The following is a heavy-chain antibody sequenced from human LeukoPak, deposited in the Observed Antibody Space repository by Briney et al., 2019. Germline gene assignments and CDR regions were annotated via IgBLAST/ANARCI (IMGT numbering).Heavy chain of an antibody. CDR1: DDSITMYY. V-gene: IGHV4-59*01. D-gene: IGHD1-1*01. Sequence: SETPSLTCTVSDDSITMYYWTWIRQPPGKGLEWIGYVDHTGSTNFNPSLNGRVSISRDTSKNLFSLRLRSVTAADTAVYFCARGRVSSSTWYSTYYYYFYMDVWGKGTTVTVSS. CDR2: VDHTGST. J-gene: IGHJ6*03. CDR3: ARGRVSSSTWYSTYYYYFYMDV.